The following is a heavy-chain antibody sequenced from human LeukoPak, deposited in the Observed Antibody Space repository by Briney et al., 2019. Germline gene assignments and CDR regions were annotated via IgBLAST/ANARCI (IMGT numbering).Heavy chain of an antibody. CDR1: GFTFDDYA. D-gene: IGHD2-2*01. Sequence: PGGSLRLSCAASGFTFDDYAMHWVRQAPGKGLEWVSGISWNSGSIGYADSVKGRFTISRDNAKNSLYLQMNSLRAEDTALYYCASHCSSTSCYLGSKYYFDYWGQGTLVTVSS. J-gene: IGHJ4*02. CDR2: ISWNSGSI. CDR3: ASHCSSTSCYLGSKYYFDY. V-gene: IGHV3-9*01.